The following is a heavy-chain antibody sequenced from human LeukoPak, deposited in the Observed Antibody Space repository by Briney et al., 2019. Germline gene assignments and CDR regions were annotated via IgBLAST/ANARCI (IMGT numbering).Heavy chain of an antibody. D-gene: IGHD5-24*01. CDR3: ARENGYNLDY. CDR1: GFTFSSYS. J-gene: IGHJ4*02. V-gene: IGHV3-48*01. Sequence: PGGSLRLSCAASGFTFSSYSMNWVRQAPGKGLEWVSYISSSSSTIYYADSVKGRFTISRDNAKNSLYLQMNSLRAEDTAVYYCARENGYNLDYWGQGTLVTVSS. CDR2: ISSSSSTI.